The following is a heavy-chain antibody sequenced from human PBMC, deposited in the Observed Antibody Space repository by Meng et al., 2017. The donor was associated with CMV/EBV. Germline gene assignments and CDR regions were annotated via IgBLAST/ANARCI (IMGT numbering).Heavy chain of an antibody. CDR1: GFTFSDHE. J-gene: IGHJ3*02. Sequence: GGSLRLSCAASGFTFSDHEMNWVRQAPGKGLEWVSYISSSGSLIYYSDSVKGRFTNSRDNAKSSLYLQMNNLRVEDTAVYYCARETTDAFDIWGQGTLVTVS. D-gene: IGHD4-11*01. CDR3: ARETTDAFDI. V-gene: IGHV3-48*03. CDR2: ISSSGSLI.